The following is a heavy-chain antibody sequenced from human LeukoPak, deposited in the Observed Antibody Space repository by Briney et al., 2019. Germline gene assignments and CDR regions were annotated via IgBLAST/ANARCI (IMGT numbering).Heavy chain of an antibody. CDR1: GGSISSYY. D-gene: IGHD1-7*01. V-gene: IGHV4-4*07. J-gene: IGHJ4*02. CDR3: ARVLSITGTPYYFDY. Sequence: SETLSLTCTVSGGSISSYYWSWIRQPAGKGLEWIGRIYSTGSTNYNPSLMSRVTMSIDTSKNQFSLKLRSVTAADTAVYYCARVLSITGTPYYFDYWGQGTLVTVSS. CDR2: IYSTGST.